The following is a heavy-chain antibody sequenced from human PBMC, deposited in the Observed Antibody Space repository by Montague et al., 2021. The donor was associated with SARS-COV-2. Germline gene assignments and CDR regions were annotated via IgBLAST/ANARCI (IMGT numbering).Heavy chain of an antibody. J-gene: IGHJ3*02. Sequence: SLILSCSASGFTFSNYDMNWVRQAPGKGPEWISCISTSAYTTSYAGSVKGRFTISRDNGKNSLYLQMNSLRVEDTAVYYCTRDYRSIVGDGLDIWGQGTKVTVAS. CDR1: GFTFSNYD. V-gene: IGHV3-48*03. CDR2: ISTSAYTT. D-gene: IGHD3-16*02. CDR3: TRDYRSIVGDGLDI.